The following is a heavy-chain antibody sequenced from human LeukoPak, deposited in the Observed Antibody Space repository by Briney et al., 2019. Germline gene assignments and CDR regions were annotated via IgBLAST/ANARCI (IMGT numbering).Heavy chain of an antibody. D-gene: IGHD2-8*01. J-gene: IGHJ6*03. Sequence: ASVKVSCKASRYTFTGYYLHWVRQAPGQGLEWMGWINPNSGGTNYAQKFQGRVTMTRDTSISTAYMELSRLRSDDTAVYYCARDRNGVYYYYYMDVWGKGTTVTVSS. CDR2: INPNSGGT. CDR1: RYTFTGYY. V-gene: IGHV1-2*02. CDR3: ARDRNGVYYYYYMDV.